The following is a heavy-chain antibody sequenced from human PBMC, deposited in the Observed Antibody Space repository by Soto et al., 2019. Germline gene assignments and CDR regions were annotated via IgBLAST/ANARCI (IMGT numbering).Heavy chain of an antibody. J-gene: IGHJ5*02. Sequence: QVQLVQSGAEVKKPGSSVKVSCKASGGTFSSYAISWVRQAPGQGLEWMGGIIPIFGTANYAQKFQGSVTITADESNSTAYMELSSLGSEDTAVYYCARDRIVVVVAARTGSFDPWGQGTLVTVSS. CDR3: ARDRIVVVVAARTGSFDP. CDR1: GGTFSSYA. V-gene: IGHV1-69*12. CDR2: IIPIFGTA. D-gene: IGHD2-15*01.